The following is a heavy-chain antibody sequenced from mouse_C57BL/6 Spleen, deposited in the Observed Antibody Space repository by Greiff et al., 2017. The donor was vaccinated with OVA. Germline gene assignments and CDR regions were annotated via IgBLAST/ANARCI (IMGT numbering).Heavy chain of an antibody. CDR1: GYTFTSYW. CDR2: IDPSDSYT. V-gene: IGHV1-50*01. CDR3: AMRPYDYDGDWYFDV. J-gene: IGHJ1*03. Sequence: QVQLKQPGAELVKPGASVKLSCKASGYTFTSYWMQWVKQRPGQGLEWIGEIDPSDSYTNYNQKFKGKATLTVDTSSSTAYMQISSLTSEDSAVYYCAMRPYDYDGDWYFDVWGTGTTVTVSS. D-gene: IGHD2-4*01.